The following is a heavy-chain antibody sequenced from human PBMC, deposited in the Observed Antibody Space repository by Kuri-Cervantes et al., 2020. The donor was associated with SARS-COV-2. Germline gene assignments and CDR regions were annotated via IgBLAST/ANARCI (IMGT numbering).Heavy chain of an antibody. D-gene: IGHD3-3*01. CDR2: IYHSGST. CDR3: ARHNRHYDFWSGYSSPYNWFDP. J-gene: IGHJ5*02. Sequence: SETLSLTCTVSGGSISSGGYYWSWIRQPPGKGLEWIGYIYHSGSTYYNPSLKSRVTISVDRSKNQFSLKLSSVTAADTAVYYCARHNRHYDFWSGYSSPYNWFDPWGQGTLVTVSS. V-gene: IGHV4-30-2*01. CDR1: GGSISSGGYY.